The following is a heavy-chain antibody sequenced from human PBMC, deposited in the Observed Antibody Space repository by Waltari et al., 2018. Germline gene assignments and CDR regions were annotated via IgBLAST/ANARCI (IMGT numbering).Heavy chain of an antibody. V-gene: IGHV4-59*01. J-gene: IGHJ6*02. CDR1: GGSISSYY. CDR3: ARGNWRNYYYYYGMDV. CDR2: IYYSGGT. Sequence: QVQLQESGPGLVKPSETLSLTCTVSGGSISSYYWSWIRQPPGKGLEWFGDIYYSGGTTYHPSLKRRVTIPVDTSKNQLSLKVSYVTAADTAVYYCARGNWRNYYYYYGMDVWGQGTTVTVSS.